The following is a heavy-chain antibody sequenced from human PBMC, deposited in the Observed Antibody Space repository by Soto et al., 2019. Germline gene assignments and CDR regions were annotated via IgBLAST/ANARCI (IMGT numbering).Heavy chain of an antibody. J-gene: IGHJ4*02. CDR2: FYYSQST. CDR3: ARRSTVTYDY. CDR1: DGSMNSDSSY. D-gene: IGHD4-17*01. V-gene: IGHV4-39*01. Sequence: SETLSLTCRVSDGSMNSDSSYWGWIRQPPGKGLEWIGSFYYSQSTYFNPSLKSRVTISVETSKNQYSLKLSAVTAADTAVYYCARRSTVTYDYWGQGILVTVSS.